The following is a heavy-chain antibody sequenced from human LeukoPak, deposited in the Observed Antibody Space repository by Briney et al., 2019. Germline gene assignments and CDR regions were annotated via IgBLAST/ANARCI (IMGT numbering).Heavy chain of an antibody. CDR3: ARATPGGIAVAGINWFDP. J-gene: IGHJ5*02. V-gene: IGHV4-31*03. Sequence: SETLSLTCTVSGGSISSGGYYWSWIRQHPGKGLEWIGYIYYSGSTYYNPSLKSRVTISVDTSKNQFSLKLSSVTAADTAVYYCARATPGGIAVAGINWFDPWGQGTLVTASS. D-gene: IGHD6-19*01. CDR1: GGSISSGGYY. CDR2: IYYSGST.